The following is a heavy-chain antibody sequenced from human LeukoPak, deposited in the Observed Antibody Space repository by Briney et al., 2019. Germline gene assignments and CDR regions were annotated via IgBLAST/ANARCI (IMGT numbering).Heavy chain of an antibody. J-gene: IGHJ4*02. CDR3: AREKTTYYDILTGYYKGYYFDY. D-gene: IGHD3-9*01. V-gene: IGHV4-34*01. Sequence: SETLSLTCAVYGGSFSGYYWSWIRQPPGKGLEWIGEINHSGSTNYNPSLKSRVTISVDKSKNQFSLKLSSVTAADTAVYYCAREKTTYYDILTGYYKGYYFDYWGQGTLVTVSS. CDR1: GGSFSGYY. CDR2: INHSGST.